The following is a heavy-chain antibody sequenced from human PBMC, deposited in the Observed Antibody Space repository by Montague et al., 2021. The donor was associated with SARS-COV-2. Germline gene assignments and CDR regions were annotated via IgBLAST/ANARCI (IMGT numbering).Heavy chain of an antibody. J-gene: IGHJ4*02. CDR3: VKDRGSGTYYRLDY. V-gene: IGHV3-33*06. Sequence: SLRLSCAASEFSLNNYGMHWVRQAPGKGLEWVAVIWYDGTNKFYADSVKGRFTISRDSSKNTLYLQMNSLRAEDTAVYYCVKDRGSGTYYRLDYWGQGTLVTVSS. D-gene: IGHD1-26*01. CDR2: IWYDGTNK. CDR1: EFSLNNYG.